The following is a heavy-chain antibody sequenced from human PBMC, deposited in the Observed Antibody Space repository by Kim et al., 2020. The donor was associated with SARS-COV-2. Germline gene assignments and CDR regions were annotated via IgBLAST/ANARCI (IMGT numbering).Heavy chain of an antibody. Sequence: GGSLRLSCAASGFAFSSHWMHRVRQTPGKGLVWVSRIYDDGTATNYADSVKGRFTISRDNAKNTVYLQMNSLRAEDTAVYYCGRGHRSGYYVDYWGQGTLVTVSS. D-gene: IGHD3-22*01. V-gene: IGHV3-74*01. CDR1: GFAFSSHW. CDR3: GRGHRSGYYVDY. CDR2: IYDDGTAT. J-gene: IGHJ4*02.